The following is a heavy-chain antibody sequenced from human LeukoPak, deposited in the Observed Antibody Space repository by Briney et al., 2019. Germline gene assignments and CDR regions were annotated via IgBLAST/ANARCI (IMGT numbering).Heavy chain of an antibody. J-gene: IGHJ6*03. V-gene: IGHV5-51*01. CDR1: GYSFTSYW. CDR3: ARAPLEYSGSSGHWYYYYYMDV. D-gene: IGHD6-6*01. CDR2: IYPGDSDT. Sequence: GESLKISCKGSGYSFTSYWIGWVRQMPGKGLEWMGIIYPGDSDTRYSPSFQGQVTISADKSISTAYLQWSSLKASDTAMYYCARAPLEYSGSSGHWYYYYYMDVWGKGTTVTVSS.